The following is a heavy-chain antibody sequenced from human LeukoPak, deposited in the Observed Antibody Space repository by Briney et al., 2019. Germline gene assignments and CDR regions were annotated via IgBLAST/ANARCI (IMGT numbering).Heavy chain of an antibody. CDR1: GGTFRTYS. CDR2: IIPIFGTP. Sequence: SVKVSCKASGGTFRTYSVTWVRQAPGQGLEWMGGIIPIFGTPNYAQKFQGRVKVTTDDATGTAYMELSSLISEDTAIYYCARVDRYHFYLDVWGKGTPVTVSS. CDR3: ARVDRYHFYLDV. J-gene: IGHJ6*03. V-gene: IGHV1-69*05.